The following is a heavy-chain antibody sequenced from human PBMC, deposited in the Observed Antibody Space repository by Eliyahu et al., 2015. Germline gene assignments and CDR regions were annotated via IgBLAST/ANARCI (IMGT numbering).Heavy chain of an antibody. CDR3: ARDGYDAYYYYYYGMDV. J-gene: IGHJ6*02. CDR2: INSDGXXT. D-gene: IGHD5-18*01. CDR1: GFTFXSYX. Sequence: EVQLVESGGGLVQPGGSLRLSCAASGFTFXSYXMHWVRQAPGKGLVWVPRINSDGXXTSYADSVKGRFTISRDNAKNTLYLQMNSLRAEDTAVYYCARDGYDAYYYYYYGMDVWGQGTTVTVSS. V-gene: IGHV3-74*01.